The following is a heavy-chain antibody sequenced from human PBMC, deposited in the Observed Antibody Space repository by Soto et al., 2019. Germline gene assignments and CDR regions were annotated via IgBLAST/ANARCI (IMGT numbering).Heavy chain of an antibody. V-gene: IGHV1-69*12. D-gene: IGHD2-15*01. CDR3: AREADIVVVVAATNAFDI. J-gene: IGHJ3*02. CDR2: IIPIFGTA. CDR1: GGTFSSYA. Sequence: QVQLVQSGAEVKKPGSSVKVSCKASGGTFSSYAISWVRQAPGQGLEWMGGIIPIFGTANYAQKFQGRVTITADESTSTAYMELSSLRSEDTAVYYCAREADIVVVVAATNAFDIWGQGTMVTVSS.